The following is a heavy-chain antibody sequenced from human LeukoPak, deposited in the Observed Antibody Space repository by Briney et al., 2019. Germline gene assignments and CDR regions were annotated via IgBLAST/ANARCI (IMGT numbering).Heavy chain of an antibody. Sequence: SVNVSCTPSGGTFTTYAISWVRQAPGQGLEWMGGIIPIFGTANDAQKFQGRVTITTDESTSTAYMELSSLRSEDTAVYYCARDTGTGGDYFDYWGQGTLVTVSS. V-gene: IGHV1-69*05. CDR1: GGTFTTYA. J-gene: IGHJ4*02. CDR2: IIPIFGTA. CDR3: ARDTGTGGDYFDY. D-gene: IGHD1-7*01.